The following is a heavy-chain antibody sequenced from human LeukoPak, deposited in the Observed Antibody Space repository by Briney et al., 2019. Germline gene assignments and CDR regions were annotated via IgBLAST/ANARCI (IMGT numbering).Heavy chain of an antibody. CDR2: INHSGST. Sequence: SETLSLTCAVYGGSFSGYYLSWIRQPPGKGLEGMGEINHSGSTNYNPSLKNRVTISVDTSKNQFSLKLSAVTAPATAVCYCAGNNRAGCSNTSCLLTWCDTCGQGTLVTVSP. V-gene: IGHV4-34*01. CDR1: GGSFSGYY. J-gene: IGHJ5*02. D-gene: IGHD2-2*01. CDR3: AGNNRAGCSNTSCLLTWCDT.